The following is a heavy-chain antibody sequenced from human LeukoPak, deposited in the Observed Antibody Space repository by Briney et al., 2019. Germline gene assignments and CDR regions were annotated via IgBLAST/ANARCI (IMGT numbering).Heavy chain of an antibody. Sequence: GGSLRLSCVGSGFSFSDSWMTWVRQVPGKGLEWVSSISSSSSYIYYADSVKGRFTISRDNAKNSLYLQMNSLRAEDTAVYYCAIAYSSGWYGTWGQGTLVTVSS. D-gene: IGHD6-19*01. V-gene: IGHV3-21*01. CDR3: AIAYSSGWYGT. CDR1: GFSFSDSW. J-gene: IGHJ4*02. CDR2: ISSSSSYI.